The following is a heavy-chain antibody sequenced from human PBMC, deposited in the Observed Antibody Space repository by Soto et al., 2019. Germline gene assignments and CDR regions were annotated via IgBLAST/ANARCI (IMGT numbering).Heavy chain of an antibody. CDR1: GFTFSSYS. J-gene: IGHJ4*01. V-gene: IGHV3-21*03. D-gene: IGHD3-22*01. Sequence: GGSLRLSCAASGFTFSSYSMNWVRQAPGKGLEWVAHISRSSRDIYYADAVKGRFTVSRDNAKNSLHLQMNSLKTEDTGIYYCTTDSYSTMIVVRFDYWGHGTLVTVSS. CDR2: ISRSSRDI. CDR3: TTDSYSTMIVVRFDY.